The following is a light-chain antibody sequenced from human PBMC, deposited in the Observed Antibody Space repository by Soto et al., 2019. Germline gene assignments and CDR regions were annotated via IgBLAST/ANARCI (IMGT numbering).Light chain of an antibody. CDR3: QQYGGSPTT. CDR2: GTS. CDR1: QSLSSN. Sequence: EIVVTQSPATLSVSPGERATLSCRASQSLSSNLAWYQHKPGQAPRLLIYGTSTRATGVPARFSGRGSGTDFTLTISRLEPEDFQVYYCQQYGGSPTTFGQGTRVEIK. J-gene: IGKJ1*01. V-gene: IGKV3-20*01.